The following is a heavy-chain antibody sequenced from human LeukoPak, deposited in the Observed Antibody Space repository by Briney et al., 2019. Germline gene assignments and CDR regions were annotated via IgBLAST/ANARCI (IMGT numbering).Heavy chain of an antibody. J-gene: IGHJ4*02. CDR2: IYYSGST. Sequence: SETLSLTCTVSGGSISSGGYYWSWIRQHPGKGLEWIGYIYYSGSTYYNPSLESRVTISVDTSKNQFSLKLSSVTAADTAVYYCARDWKIGGFDYWGQGTLVTVSS. CDR1: GGSISSGGYY. CDR3: ARDWKIGGFDY. D-gene: IGHD2-15*01. V-gene: IGHV4-31*03.